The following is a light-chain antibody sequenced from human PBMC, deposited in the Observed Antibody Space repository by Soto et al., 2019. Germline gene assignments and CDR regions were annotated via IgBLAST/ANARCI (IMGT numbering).Light chain of an antibody. CDR3: QQYSDYSS. V-gene: IGKV3-11*01. CDR2: DAS. J-gene: IGKJ1*01. Sequence: EIVLTQSPATLSLSPGERATLSCRASQSVSSYLAWYQQKPGQAPRLLIYDASNRATGIPARFSGSGSGTDFTLTISSLEPEDFATYYCQQYSDYSSFGHGTKVEIK. CDR1: QSVSSY.